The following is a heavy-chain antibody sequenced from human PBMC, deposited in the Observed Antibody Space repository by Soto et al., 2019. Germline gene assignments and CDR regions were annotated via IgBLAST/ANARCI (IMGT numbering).Heavy chain of an antibody. CDR3: ATDARLTLLNDSFAMAV. V-gene: IGHV1-24*01. CDR1: GYTLTEFS. D-gene: IGHD2-21*01. Sequence: QVQLVQSGAEVKKPGASVKVSCRFSGYTLTEFSMHWVRQAPGKGLEWMGGFDPEDGEKIYAQTFQGRVTMTEDTSTDTAYMELSSLRSDDTAVYYCATDARLTLLNDSFAMAVWGQGTTVTVSS. J-gene: IGHJ6*02. CDR2: FDPEDGEK.